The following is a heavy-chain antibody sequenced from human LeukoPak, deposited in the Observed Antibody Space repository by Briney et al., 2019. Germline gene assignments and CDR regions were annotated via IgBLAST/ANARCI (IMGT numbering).Heavy chain of an antibody. Sequence: GGPLRLSCAASGFTFSSYSMNWVRQAPGKGLEWVSSISSSSSYIYYADSVKGRFTISRDNAKNSLYLQMNSLRAEDTAVYYCARDRTLYDYGDFQAPGTTFGYWGQGTLVTVSS. CDR2: ISSSSSYI. CDR3: ARDRTLYDYGDFQAPGTTFGY. CDR1: GFTFSSYS. D-gene: IGHD4-17*01. V-gene: IGHV3-21*01. J-gene: IGHJ4*02.